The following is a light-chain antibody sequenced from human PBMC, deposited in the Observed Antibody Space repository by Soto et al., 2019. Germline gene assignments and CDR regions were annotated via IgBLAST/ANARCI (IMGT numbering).Light chain of an antibody. Sequence: QSALTQPPSVSGPPGQSVAISCTGTSSDVGSYNRVSWYQQPPGAAPKLMIYEASNRPSGVPDRFSGSKSGNTASLTISGLQAEDEADYYCNSYTGSSTYVFGTGTKVTVL. J-gene: IGLJ1*01. V-gene: IGLV2-18*02. CDR1: SSDVGSYNR. CDR3: NSYTGSSTYV. CDR2: EAS.